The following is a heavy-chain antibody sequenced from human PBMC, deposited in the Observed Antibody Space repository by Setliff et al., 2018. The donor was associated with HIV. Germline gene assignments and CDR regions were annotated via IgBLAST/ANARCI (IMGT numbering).Heavy chain of an antibody. CDR3: ARQDHSSVNTGSLYAFDV. Sequence: KVSCKASGYTFTAYYIHWVRQAPGHELQLMGRIEPSSGGTNYIQKFQGRVTITRDTSIYTVYMELTGLTSDDTAVYYCARQDHSSVNTGSLYAFDVWGQGTMVTVS. J-gene: IGHJ3*01. V-gene: IGHV1-2*06. CDR1: GYTFTAYY. D-gene: IGHD2-8*02. CDR2: IEPSSGGT.